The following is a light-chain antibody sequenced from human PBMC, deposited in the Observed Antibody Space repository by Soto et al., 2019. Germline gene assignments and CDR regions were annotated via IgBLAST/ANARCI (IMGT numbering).Light chain of an antibody. J-gene: IGKJ1*01. CDR2: DTS. CDR3: QQRSDWPPT. Sequence: EIVLTQPPATLSLSPGERATLSCRASQTVGSYLAWFRQTPGQAPRLLLYDTSIRATGIPARFSGSGSGTDFTLTISSLEAEDFAVYYCQQRSDWPPTFGQGTKVDIK. CDR1: QTVGSY. V-gene: IGKV3-11*01.